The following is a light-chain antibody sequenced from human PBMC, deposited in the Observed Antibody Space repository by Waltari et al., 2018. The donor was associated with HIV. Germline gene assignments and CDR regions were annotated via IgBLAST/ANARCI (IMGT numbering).Light chain of an antibody. CDR2: AAS. Sequence: DLQLTQSPSFLSASVGDTVTITCRASQDISSYLAWYQQNPGKAPRLLIYAASTLESGVPSRFSGSGSGTEFTLSISSLQPEDFATYYCQQLNTYPITFGQGTRLEIK. V-gene: IGKV1-9*01. J-gene: IGKJ5*01. CDR1: QDISSY. CDR3: QQLNTYPIT.